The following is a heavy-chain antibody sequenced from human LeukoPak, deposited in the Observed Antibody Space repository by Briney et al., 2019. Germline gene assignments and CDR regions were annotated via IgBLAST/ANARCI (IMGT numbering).Heavy chain of an antibody. D-gene: IGHD3-16*01. CDR3: ARDGFGTGSN. CDR1: GFTFSSYA. CDR2: ISGSGGST. J-gene: IGHJ4*02. V-gene: IGHV3-23*01. Sequence: PGGSLRLSCAASGFTFSSYAMSWVRQAPGKGLEWVSAISGSGGSTYYADFVKGRFTISRDNAKNSLYLQMNTLRADDTAVYYCARDGFGTGSNWGQGTLVTVSS.